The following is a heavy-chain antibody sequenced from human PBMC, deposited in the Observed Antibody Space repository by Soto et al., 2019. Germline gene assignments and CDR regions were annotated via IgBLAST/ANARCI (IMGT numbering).Heavy chain of an antibody. Sequence: GSLRLSCSVSGFTFSDYSMHWVRQAPGKGLECVASISSQGGSTYYADSVRDRFVVTRDRSNTLYLQLSSLRVEDTAVYYSAKPGRWPQTAGTFDVWGQGTLVTVSS. CDR3: AKPGRWPQTAGTFDV. D-gene: IGHD2-21*02. CDR1: GFTFSDYS. CDR2: ISSQGGST. V-gene: IGHV3-64D*06. J-gene: IGHJ3*01.